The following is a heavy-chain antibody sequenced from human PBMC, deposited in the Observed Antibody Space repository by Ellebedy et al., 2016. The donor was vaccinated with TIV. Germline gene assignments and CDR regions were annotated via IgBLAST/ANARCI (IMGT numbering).Heavy chain of an antibody. CDR3: ARDLFHIVVVVAALDY. CDR1: GFTFSSYA. CDR2: ISSDGSNK. Sequence: GESLKISCAASGFTFSSYAMHWVRQAPGKGLEWVAVISSDGSNKSYADSVKGRFTISRDNSKNTLYLQMNSLRAEDTAVYYCARDLFHIVVVVAALDYWGQGTLVTVSS. D-gene: IGHD2-15*01. J-gene: IGHJ4*02. V-gene: IGHV3-30-3*01.